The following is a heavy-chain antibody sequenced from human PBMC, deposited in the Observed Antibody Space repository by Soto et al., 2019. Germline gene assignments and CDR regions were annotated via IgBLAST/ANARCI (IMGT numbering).Heavy chain of an antibody. V-gene: IGHV3-74*01. CDR3: ARDAGSGWYGKAFDI. J-gene: IGHJ3*02. CDR1: GFTFSKYW. CDR2: INSGGSSK. Sequence: GGSLRFAFASCGFTFSKYWLHWVREVTGKGLVWVSRINSGGSSKTYADSVRGRFTISRDNAKNTFYLKVNSLRAEDTYVYFCARDAGSGWYGKAFDILGQGTMVTGSS. D-gene: IGHD6-19*01.